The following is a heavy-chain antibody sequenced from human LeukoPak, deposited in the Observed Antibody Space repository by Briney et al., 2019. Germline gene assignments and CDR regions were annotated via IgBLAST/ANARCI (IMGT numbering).Heavy chain of an antibody. CDR1: GFTLSNYH. Sequence: GGSLRLSCAASGFTLSNYHMNWVRQAPGKGLEWISYISARSSAIYYADSVKGRFTISRDNARDSLYLQMSGLRAEDTAVYYCARDRPNWGIDYWGQGTLVTVSS. CDR3: ARDRPNWGIDY. CDR2: ISARSSAI. V-gene: IGHV3-48*01. D-gene: IGHD7-27*01. J-gene: IGHJ4*02.